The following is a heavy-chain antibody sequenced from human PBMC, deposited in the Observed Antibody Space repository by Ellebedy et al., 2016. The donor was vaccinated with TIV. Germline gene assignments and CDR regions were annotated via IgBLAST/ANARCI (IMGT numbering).Heavy chain of an antibody. Sequence: SETLSLXXTVSGGSISTGNYYWSWIRQPAGKGLEWIGRIYMSGNTNFNPSLKSRAAISVDTSKNQLSLKLNSVTAADTAVYYCARESSSRWMYFFDYWGQGMLVTVSS. CDR1: GGSISTGNYY. CDR3: ARESSSRWMYFFDY. CDR2: IYMSGNT. J-gene: IGHJ4*02. D-gene: IGHD2-2*01. V-gene: IGHV4-61*02.